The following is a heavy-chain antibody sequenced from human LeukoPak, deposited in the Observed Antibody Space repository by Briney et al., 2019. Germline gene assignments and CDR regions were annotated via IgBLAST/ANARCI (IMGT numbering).Heavy chain of an antibody. V-gene: IGHV1-69*13. J-gene: IGHJ5*02. CDR1: AGTFSSYT. Sequence: SVKVSCKASAGTFSSYTISWVRQAPGQGLEWMGGIIPIFGTANYAQKFQGRVTITADESTSTAYMELSSLRSEDTAVYYCARDIAAAGLHGPVPTKNWFDPWGQGTLVTVSS. CDR2: IIPIFGTA. CDR3: ARDIAAAGLHGPVPTKNWFDP. D-gene: IGHD6-13*01.